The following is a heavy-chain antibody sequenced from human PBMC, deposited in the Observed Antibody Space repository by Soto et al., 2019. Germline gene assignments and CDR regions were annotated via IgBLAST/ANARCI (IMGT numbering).Heavy chain of an antibody. CDR2: IIPILNSP. D-gene: IGHD2-2*01. Sequence: QVQLVQSGAEVKKPGSSVKVSCKASGGTFGSYAITWVRRAPGQGLEWLGGIIPILNSPAYAQKFQARVVITADEITNTAYMELNSLRFDDTAVYCCEREAPYCTSATCPKFYDMDVWGQGTTVTVAS. V-gene: IGHV1-69*01. CDR1: GGTFGSYA. J-gene: IGHJ6*02. CDR3: EREAPYCTSATCPKFYDMDV.